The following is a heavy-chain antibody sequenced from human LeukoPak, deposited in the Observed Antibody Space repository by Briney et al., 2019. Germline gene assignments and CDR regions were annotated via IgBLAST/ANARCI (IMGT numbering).Heavy chain of an antibody. CDR1: VFTISSNY. V-gene: IGHV3-66*02. Sequence: GGSLRLSCAASVFTISSNYMTWVRQAPGKGLEWVSVFHGGGDTYYADSVKGRFTISRDNSKNTLYLQMNSLRAEDTAVYYCARSSDSSGWVDYWGQGTLVTVSS. D-gene: IGHD6-19*01. J-gene: IGHJ4*02. CDR3: ARSSDSSGWVDY. CDR2: FHGGGDT.